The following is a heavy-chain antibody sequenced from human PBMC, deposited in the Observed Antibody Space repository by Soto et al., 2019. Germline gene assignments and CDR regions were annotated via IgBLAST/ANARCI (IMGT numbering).Heavy chain of an antibody. V-gene: IGHV4-34*01. CDR1: GGTISSYY. D-gene: IGHD2-15*01. CDR3: ARGMGCSGGSCYSGGYYYYMDV. Sequence: SETLSLTCTVSGGTISSYYWSWIRQPPGKGLEWIGEINHSGSTNYNPSLKSRVTISVDTSKNQFSLKLSSVTAADTAVYYCARGMGCSGGSCYSGGYYYYMDVWGKGTTVTVSS. J-gene: IGHJ6*03. CDR2: INHSGST.